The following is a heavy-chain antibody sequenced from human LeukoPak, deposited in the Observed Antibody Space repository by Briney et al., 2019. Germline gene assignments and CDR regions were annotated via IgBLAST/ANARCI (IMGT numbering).Heavy chain of an antibody. D-gene: IGHD3-3*02. CDR1: GFTVSSNY. V-gene: IGHV3-66*02. J-gene: IGHJ4*02. Sequence: GGSLRLPCAASGFTVSSNYVSWVRQAPGKGLEWVSVIYSGGSTYYADSVKGRFTISRDNSKNTLYLQMNSLRAEDTAVYYCARSAPSLVLAAEFSGGQGTLVTVSS. CDR3: ARSAPSLVLAAEFS. CDR2: IYSGGST.